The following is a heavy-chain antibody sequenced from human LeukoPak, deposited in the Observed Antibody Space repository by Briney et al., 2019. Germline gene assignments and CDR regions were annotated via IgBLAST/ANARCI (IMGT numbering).Heavy chain of an antibody. CDR3: ARGTLLSWFDY. D-gene: IGHD3-16*02. V-gene: IGHV4-61*02. Sequence: SETLSLTCTVSGYSISSGYYWSWIRQPAGQGLEWIRRIYTSGSTNYNPSLKSRVTISVDTSKNQFSLKLSSVTAADTAVYYCARGTLLSWFDYWGQGTLVTVSS. CDR1: GYSISSGYY. J-gene: IGHJ4*02. CDR2: IYTSGST.